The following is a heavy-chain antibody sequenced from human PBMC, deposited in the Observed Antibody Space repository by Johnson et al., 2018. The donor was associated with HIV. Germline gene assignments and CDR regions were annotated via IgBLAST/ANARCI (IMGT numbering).Heavy chain of an antibody. J-gene: IGHJ3*01. CDR3: ARVGASRFDAFHV. V-gene: IGHV3-66*01. CDR1: GFTVSSNY. Sequence: VQLVESGGGLVQPGGSLRLSCAASGFTVSSNYMSWVRQAPGKGLEWVSIVYSGGNTYYTDSVKGRFTISRDTSKNTLYLQMNSLRAEDTAVYYCARVGASRFDAFHVWGQGTMVTVSS. CDR2: VYSGGNT. D-gene: IGHD3-16*01.